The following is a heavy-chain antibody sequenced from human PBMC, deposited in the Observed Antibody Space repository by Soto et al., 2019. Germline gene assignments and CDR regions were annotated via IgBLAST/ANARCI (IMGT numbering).Heavy chain of an antibody. CDR1: GFTFSSYG. CDR2: INTFGSNI. J-gene: IGHJ6*02. D-gene: IGHD3-22*01. V-gene: IGHV3-21*01. CDR3: ARDQDYYDLYYHGMDV. Sequence: GWLRLSCSASGFTFSSYGMHWVRQAPGKGLEWVSSINTFGSNIYYADSVKGRFTISRDNAENSLYLQMNSLRAEDTGLYYCARDQDYYDLYYHGMDVWGQGTKVTVSS.